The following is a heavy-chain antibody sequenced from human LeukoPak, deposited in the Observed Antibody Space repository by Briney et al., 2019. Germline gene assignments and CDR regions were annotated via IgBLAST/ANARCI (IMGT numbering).Heavy chain of an antibody. CDR1: SGTVSSNH. D-gene: IGHD3-10*01. J-gene: IGHJ5*02. V-gene: IGHV4-4*07. Sequence: SETLSLTCAVSSGTVSSNHWWSWIRQPAGKGLEWIGRIYTSGNTNYNPSLKTRVTISVDTSKNQFSLKLNSVTAADTAVYYCASEHGSGNYYPYNWFDPWGQGTLVTVSS. CDR2: IYTSGNT. CDR3: ASEHGSGNYYPYNWFDP.